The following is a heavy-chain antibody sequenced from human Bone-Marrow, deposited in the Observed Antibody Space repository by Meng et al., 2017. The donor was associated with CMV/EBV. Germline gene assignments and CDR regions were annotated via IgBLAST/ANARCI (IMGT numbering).Heavy chain of an antibody. CDR2: ISSSGSTI. J-gene: IGHJ4*02. V-gene: IGHV3-11*04. CDR1: GFTFSDYY. Sequence: GGSLRLSCAASGFTFSDYYMSWIRQAPGKGLGWVSYISSSGSTIYYADSVKGRFTISRDNSKNTLYLKMNSLRAEETAVYCCANLGYGSGRRDYWGQGTLVTVSS. CDR3: ANLGYGSGRRDY. D-gene: IGHD3-10*01.